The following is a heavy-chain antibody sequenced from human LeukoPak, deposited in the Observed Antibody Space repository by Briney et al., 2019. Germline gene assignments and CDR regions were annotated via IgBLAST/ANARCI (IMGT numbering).Heavy chain of an antibody. CDR2: IYYSGST. CDR3: ARGLYYDILTGYYTYYFDY. CDR1: GGSISSYY. V-gene: IGHV4-30-4*01. Sequence: SETLSLTCTVSGGSISSYYWSWIRQPPGKGLEWIGYIYYSGSTYYNPSLKSRVTISVDTSKNQFSLKLSSVTAADTAVYYCARGLYYDILTGYYTYYFDYWGQGTLVTVSS. J-gene: IGHJ4*02. D-gene: IGHD3-9*01.